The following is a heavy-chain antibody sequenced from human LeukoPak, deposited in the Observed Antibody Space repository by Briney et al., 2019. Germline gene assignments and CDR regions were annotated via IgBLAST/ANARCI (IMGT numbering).Heavy chain of an antibody. J-gene: IGHJ4*02. V-gene: IGHV3-48*01. CDR3: ARGYSSSSWSLFDY. D-gene: IGHD6-6*01. CDR2: ISSSSSTI. Sequence: GGSLRLSCAASGFTFSSYSMNWVRQAPGKGLEWVSYISSSSSTIYYADSVKGRFTISRDNAKNSLYLQMNSLRAEDTAVYYCARGYSSSSWSLFDYWGQGTLVTVSS. CDR1: GFTFSSYS.